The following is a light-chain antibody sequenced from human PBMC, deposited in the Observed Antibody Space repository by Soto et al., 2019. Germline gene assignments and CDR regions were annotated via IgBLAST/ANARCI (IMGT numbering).Light chain of an antibody. CDR2: GAS. CDR3: QQFSSVPLT. J-gene: IGKJ4*01. V-gene: IGKV1-9*01. CDR1: QGITIS. Sequence: DIQLTQSPSFLSASVGDRVTITCRASQGITISLAWYQQKPGLVPKLLIYGASTLQSGVPARFSGSASGTEFTLTINTLKPEDFATYFCQQFSSVPLTFGGGTKVEIK.